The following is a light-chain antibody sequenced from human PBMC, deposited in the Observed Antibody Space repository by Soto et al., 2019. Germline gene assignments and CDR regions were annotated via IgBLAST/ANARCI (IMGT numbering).Light chain of an antibody. Sequence: QSALTQPASVSASPGQSITISCTGTSSDVGVYNYVSWYQQHPGKAPQLMIYEVSNRPSGVSNRFSGSKSGNTASLTISGLQAEDEADYYCSSYTTSRTYVFGTGTKVTVL. J-gene: IGLJ1*01. CDR2: EVS. CDR1: SSDVGVYNY. V-gene: IGLV2-14*01. CDR3: SSYTTSRTYV.